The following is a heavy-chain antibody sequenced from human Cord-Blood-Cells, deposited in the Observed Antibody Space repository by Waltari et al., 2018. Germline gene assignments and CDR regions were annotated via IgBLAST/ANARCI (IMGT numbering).Heavy chain of an antibody. CDR3: ARGIVLMVYANWFDP. J-gene: IGHJ5*02. CDR1: GGSFSGYY. D-gene: IGHD2-8*01. CDR2: INHSGST. Sequence: QVQLQQWGAGLLKPSETLSLTCAVYGGSFSGYYWSWIRQPQGKGLEWIGEINHSGSTNYNPSLKSRVTISVDTSKNQFSLKLSSVTAADTAVYYCARGIVLMVYANWFDPWGQGTLVTVSS. V-gene: IGHV4-34*01.